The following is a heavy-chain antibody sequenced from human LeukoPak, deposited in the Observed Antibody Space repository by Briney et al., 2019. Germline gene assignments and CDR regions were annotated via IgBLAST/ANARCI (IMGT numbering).Heavy chain of an antibody. Sequence: GGSLRLSCTASGFTFSSHWMHWVRQASGKGLEWVGRIRSKANSYATAYAASVKGRFTISRDDSKNTAYLQMNSLKTEDTAVYYCTSVRYFDRTPYWGQGTLVTVSS. D-gene: IGHD3-9*01. CDR2: IRSKANSYAT. V-gene: IGHV3-73*01. J-gene: IGHJ4*02. CDR1: GFTFSSHW. CDR3: TSVRYFDRTPY.